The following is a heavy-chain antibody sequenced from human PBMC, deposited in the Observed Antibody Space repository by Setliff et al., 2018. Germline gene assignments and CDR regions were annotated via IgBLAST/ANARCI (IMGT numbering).Heavy chain of an antibody. CDR2: IYSGGNT. Sequence: SETLSLTCSVSGVSINTYYWSWIRQPAGKGLEWIGRIYSGGNTNYNPSLKSRVTISMDTSKNQFSLKVSSVTAADTAVYYCARSFSRREKFLLDYWGQGALVTVSS. J-gene: IGHJ4*02. V-gene: IGHV4-4*07. CDR3: ARSFSRREKFLLDY. CDR1: GVSINTYY.